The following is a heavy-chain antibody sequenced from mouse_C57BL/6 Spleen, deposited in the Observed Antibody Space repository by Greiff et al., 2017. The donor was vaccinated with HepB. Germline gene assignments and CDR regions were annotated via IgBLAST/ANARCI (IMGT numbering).Heavy chain of an antibody. J-gene: IGHJ4*01. Sequence: DVMLVESGGGLVKPGGSLKLSCAASGFTFSDYGMHWVRQAPEKGLEWVAYISSGSSTIYYADTVKGRFTISRDNAKNTLFLQMTSLRSEDTAMYYCASLYYYGSSFAMDYWGQGTSVTVSS. CDR1: GFTFSDYG. D-gene: IGHD1-1*01. CDR2: ISSGSSTI. CDR3: ASLYYYGSSFAMDY. V-gene: IGHV5-17*01.